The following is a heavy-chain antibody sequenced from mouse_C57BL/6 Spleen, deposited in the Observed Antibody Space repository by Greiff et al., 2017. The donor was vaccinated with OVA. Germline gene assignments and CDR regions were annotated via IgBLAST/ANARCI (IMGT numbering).Heavy chain of an antibody. CDR3: FYYDYDYAMDY. J-gene: IGHJ4*01. V-gene: IGHV1-61*01. CDR1: GYTFTSYW. CDR2: IYPSDSET. Sequence: QVQLQQPGAELVRPASSVKLSCKASGYTFTSYWMDWVKQRPGQGLEWIGNIYPSDSETHYNQKFKDKATLTVDKSSSTAYMQLSSLTSEDSAVYYCFYYDYDYAMDYWGQGTSVTVSS. D-gene: IGHD2-4*01.